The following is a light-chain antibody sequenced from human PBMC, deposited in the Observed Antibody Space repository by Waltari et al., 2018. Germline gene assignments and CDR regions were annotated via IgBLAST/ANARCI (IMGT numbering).Light chain of an antibody. J-gene: IGKJ2*01. CDR3: QQYSDWPPT. Sequence: EFVLTQSPATLSSSPGARATLSCRASQSVSRYLAWYQQKPGQAPRLHIFEATKRATGIPARFSGSGSGTDFTLTISNLDPADFASYYCQQYSDWPPTFGQGTKLEIK. V-gene: IGKV3-11*01. CDR2: EAT. CDR1: QSVSRY.